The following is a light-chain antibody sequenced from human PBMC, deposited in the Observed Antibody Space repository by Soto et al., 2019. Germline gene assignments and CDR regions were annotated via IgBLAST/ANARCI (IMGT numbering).Light chain of an antibody. CDR1: SSDVGAYIF. V-gene: IGLV2-14*03. Sequence: QSALTQPASVSGSPGQSITISCTGTSSDVGAYIFVSWYQQHPGKAPKLMIYDIINPPSGVSNRSSGSKSGNTASLTISGLQAEDEADYYCVSFTTRRSYVFGTGTKLTVL. CDR2: DII. CDR3: VSFTTRRSYV. J-gene: IGLJ1*01.